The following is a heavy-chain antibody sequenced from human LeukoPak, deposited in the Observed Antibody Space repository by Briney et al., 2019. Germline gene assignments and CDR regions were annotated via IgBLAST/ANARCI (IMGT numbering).Heavy chain of an antibody. J-gene: IGHJ4*02. Sequence: GGTLRLSCAASGFTFSSYGMSWVRQAPGKGLEWVSAISGSGGSTYYADSVKGRFTISRDNSKNTLYLQMNSLRAEDTAVYYCAREGPRGHTYDLTFGYWGQGTLVTVSS. D-gene: IGHD5-18*01. CDR1: GFTFSSYG. CDR3: AREGPRGHTYDLTFGY. V-gene: IGHV3-23*01. CDR2: ISGSGGST.